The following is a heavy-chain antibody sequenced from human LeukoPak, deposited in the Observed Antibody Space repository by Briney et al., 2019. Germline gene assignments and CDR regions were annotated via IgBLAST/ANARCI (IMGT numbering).Heavy chain of an antibody. CDR2: ISSGSSTI. V-gene: IGHV3-48*04. J-gene: IGHJ4*02. CDR1: GFTLSSSN. CDR3: ARGSGYYYNY. D-gene: IGHD3-22*01. Sequence: GGSLRLSCAASGFTLSSSNMHWVRQAPGKGLEWVSYISSGSSTIYYAASVKGRFTISRDNAKRSLYLQMNSLSAEDTAVYYCARGSGYYYNYWGQGTLVTVSS.